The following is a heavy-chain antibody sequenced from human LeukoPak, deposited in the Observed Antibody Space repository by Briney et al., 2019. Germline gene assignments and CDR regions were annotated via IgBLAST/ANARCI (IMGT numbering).Heavy chain of an antibody. CDR3: AREDYGGTNFDQ. V-gene: IGHV3-11*01. CDR1: GFTLSDYF. Sequence: GGSLRHFCAASGFTLSDYFMIWVRQVPGKGLQWVAYISKTGATIQYEDSVKGRFTISRDSAQNALYLQMNSLRVDDTGMYFCAREDYGGTNFDQWGQGTLVTVSS. J-gene: IGHJ4*02. D-gene: IGHD4-23*01. CDR2: ISKTGATI.